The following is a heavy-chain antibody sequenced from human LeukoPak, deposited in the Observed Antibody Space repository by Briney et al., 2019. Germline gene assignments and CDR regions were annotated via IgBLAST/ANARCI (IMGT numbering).Heavy chain of an antibody. Sequence: QPGGSLRLSCAASGFTLSGNSMNWARQAPGKGLVWVSSSYADGSTFYADSVKGRFTISRDNAKNTVYLQMNSLRGEDTAVYYCTGSGGNSCWGQGTMVTVSS. J-gene: IGHJ3*01. V-gene: IGHV3-74*01. CDR3: TGSGGNSC. CDR2: SYADGST. D-gene: IGHD6-13*01. CDR1: GFTLSGNS.